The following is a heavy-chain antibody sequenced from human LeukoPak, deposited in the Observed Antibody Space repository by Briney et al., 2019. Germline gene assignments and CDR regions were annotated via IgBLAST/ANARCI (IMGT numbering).Heavy chain of an antibody. V-gene: IGHV4-39*01. CDR2: IYYSGST. D-gene: IGHD3-9*01. CDR1: GGSINSNSYY. CDR3: ARSLHTYYDILTYPGAFDI. J-gene: IGHJ3*02. Sequence: SETLSLTCTVSGGSINSNSYYWGWIRQPPGKGLEYIGSIYYSGSTYYNPSLKSRVTISVDTSKNQFSLKLSSVTAADTAVYYCARSLHTYYDILTYPGAFDIWGQGTMVTVSS.